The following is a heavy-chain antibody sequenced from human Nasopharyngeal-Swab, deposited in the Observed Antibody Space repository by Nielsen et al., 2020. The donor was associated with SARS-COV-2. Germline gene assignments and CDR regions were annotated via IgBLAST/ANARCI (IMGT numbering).Heavy chain of an antibody. CDR3: ARGKGGPHVDIVDTITRRLYYYYYMDV. J-gene: IGHJ6*03. V-gene: IGHV4-34*01. CDR2: INHSGST. Sequence: WIRQPPGKGLEWIGGINHSGSTNYNPSIKSRVTISVDTSKNQFSLKLRSVTAADTAVYYCARGKGGPHVDIVDTITRRLYYYYYMDVWGKGTTVTVSS. D-gene: IGHD5-12*01.